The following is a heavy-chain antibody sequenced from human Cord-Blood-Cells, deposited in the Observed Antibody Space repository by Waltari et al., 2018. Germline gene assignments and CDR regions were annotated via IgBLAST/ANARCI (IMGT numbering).Heavy chain of an antibody. CDR2: ISDDGSNK. J-gene: IGHJ4*02. D-gene: IGHD6-13*01. V-gene: IGHV3-30-3*01. CDR1: GFTFSSYA. CDR3: AREGDSSSWYYFDY. Sequence: QVQLVESGGGVVQPGRSLRLSCAASGFTFSSYAMHWVRQAPGKGLEWVAVISDDGSNKYYADSVKGRFTISRDNSKNTLYLQMNSLRAEDTAVYYCAREGDSSSWYYFDYWGQGTLVTVSS.